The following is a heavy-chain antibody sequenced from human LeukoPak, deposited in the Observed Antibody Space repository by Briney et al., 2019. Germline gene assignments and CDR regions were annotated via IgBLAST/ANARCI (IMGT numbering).Heavy chain of an antibody. V-gene: IGHV3-64D*09. CDR1: GFTFSSYA. D-gene: IGHD7-27*01. Sequence: GGSLRLSCSASGFTFSSYAIHWVRQAPGKGLEYVSGISSNGGNTYNANSLKGRITISRDNSKNTVDLQMSSLRTEDTAVYFCVKRTGLYFDYWGQGTLVTVSS. CDR3: VKRTGLYFDY. CDR2: ISSNGGNT. J-gene: IGHJ4*02.